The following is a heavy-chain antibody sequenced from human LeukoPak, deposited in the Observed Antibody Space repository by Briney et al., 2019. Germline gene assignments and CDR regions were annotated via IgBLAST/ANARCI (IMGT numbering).Heavy chain of an antibody. CDR3: ARARFDIVVVVAAQSRRNYYYGMDV. CDR1: GGTFSSYA. CDR2: IIPIFGTA. V-gene: IGHV1-69*13. D-gene: IGHD2-15*01. J-gene: IGHJ6*02. Sequence: SVKVSCKASGGTFSSYAISWVRQAPGQGLEWMGGIIPIFGTANYAQKFQGRVTITADESTSTAYMELSSLRSEDTAVYYCARARFDIVVVVAAQSRRNYYYGMDVWGQGTTVTVSS.